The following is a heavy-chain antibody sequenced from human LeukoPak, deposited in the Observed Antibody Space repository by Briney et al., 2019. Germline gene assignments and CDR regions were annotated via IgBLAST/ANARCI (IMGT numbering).Heavy chain of an antibody. J-gene: IGHJ3*02. Sequence: SETLSLTCTVSVGSISTYYWSGIRQPPGKGLEWIVDIYYSGSPNYNPSLKSQVTLSVETCKNQCSLKLSSVTAADTAVYYCARRQWLGFNMAFDIWGQGTMVTVSS. CDR3: ARRQWLGFNMAFDI. V-gene: IGHV4-59*08. CDR1: VGSISTYY. D-gene: IGHD6-19*01. CDR2: IYYSGSP.